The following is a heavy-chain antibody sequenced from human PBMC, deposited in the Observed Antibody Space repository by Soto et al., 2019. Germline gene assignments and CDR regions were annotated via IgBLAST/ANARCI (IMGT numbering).Heavy chain of an antibody. CDR2: IKQDGGKK. Sequence: GGSLRLSCVASGFTFSSYWMTWVRQAPGKGLEWVGNIKQDGGKKKYVDSVKGRFTISRDNAKNSVYLQMNSLRAEGTAVFYCAREIVVARGASYFDYWGPGTLVTVSS. J-gene: IGHJ4*02. CDR1: GFTFSSYW. D-gene: IGHD2-2*01. V-gene: IGHV3-7*04. CDR3: AREIVVARGASYFDY.